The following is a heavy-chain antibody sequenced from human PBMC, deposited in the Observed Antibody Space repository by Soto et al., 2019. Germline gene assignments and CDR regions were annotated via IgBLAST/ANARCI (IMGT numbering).Heavy chain of an antibody. CDR1: GFTFSSYS. CDR3: AGDRVIVGATTHSYYGTDV. Sequence: ESGGGLVKPGGSLRLSCAASGFTFSSYSMNWVRQAPGKGLEWVSSISSSIRYIYYADSVKGPFTISRENAKNALYLQMNRLRAGDTAVYYCAGDRVIVGATTHSYYGTDVWGQGTTVTVSS. CDR2: ISSSIRYI. J-gene: IGHJ6*02. V-gene: IGHV3-21*01. D-gene: IGHD1-26*01.